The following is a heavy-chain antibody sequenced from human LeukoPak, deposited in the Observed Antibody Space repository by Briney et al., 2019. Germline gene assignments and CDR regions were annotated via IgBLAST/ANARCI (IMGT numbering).Heavy chain of an antibody. Sequence: SETLSLTCTVSGGSISSYYWSWIRQPPGKGLEWIGYIYYSGSTNYNPSLKSRVTISVDTSKNQFSLKLSSVTAADTAVYYCARDRRYCSGGSCYYYYGMDVWGKGATVTVSS. CDR3: ARDRRYCSGGSCYYYYGMDV. CDR2: IYYSGST. D-gene: IGHD2-15*01. J-gene: IGHJ6*04. CDR1: GGSISSYY. V-gene: IGHV4-59*01.